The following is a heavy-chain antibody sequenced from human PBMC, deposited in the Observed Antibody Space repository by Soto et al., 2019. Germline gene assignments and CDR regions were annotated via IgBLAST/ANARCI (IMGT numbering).Heavy chain of an antibody. D-gene: IGHD6-6*01. V-gene: IGHV1-46*01. CDR1: GYTMTSYY. J-gene: IGHJ6*02. CDR2: INPSGGST. Sequence: GASVKVSCKTSGYTMTSYYVHWVRQAPGQGLEWMGIINPSGGSTSYAQKFQGRVTMTRDTSTSTVYMELSSLRSEDTAVYYCARDNVSSDGMDVWGQGTTVTVSS. CDR3: ARDNVSSDGMDV.